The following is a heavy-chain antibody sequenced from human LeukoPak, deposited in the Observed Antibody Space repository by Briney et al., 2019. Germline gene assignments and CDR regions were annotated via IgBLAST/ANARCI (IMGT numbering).Heavy chain of an antibody. CDR3: AKSPPTTVITLDS. V-gene: IGHV4-39*01. J-gene: IGHJ4*02. CDR2: IHYSGNT. D-gene: IGHD4-17*01. Sequence: SETLSLTCTVSGVSISGSNYYWGWIRQPPGKGLEWIGSIHYSGNTCYIPSLKSRVTISVDTSKNQFSLKLTSVTAADTAVYYCAKSPPTTVITLDSWGQGILVTVSS. CDR1: GVSISGSNYY.